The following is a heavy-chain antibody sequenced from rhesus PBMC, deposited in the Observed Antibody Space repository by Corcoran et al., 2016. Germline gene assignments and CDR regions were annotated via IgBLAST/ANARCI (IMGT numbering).Heavy chain of an antibody. CDR3: AGGDSHYSGLDS. CDR2: IRSGGST. V-gene: IGHV4-160*01. Sequence: QVQLQQWGEGLVKPSETLSLTCAVYGGSISSNYWSWIRQPPGKGLEWIGRIRSGGSTNYNPSLKSRVTISIDTSKNQFSLKLSSVTAADTAVFYCAGGDSHYSGLDSWGQGVVVTVSS. CDR1: GGSISSNY. D-gene: IGHD4-23*01. J-gene: IGHJ6*01.